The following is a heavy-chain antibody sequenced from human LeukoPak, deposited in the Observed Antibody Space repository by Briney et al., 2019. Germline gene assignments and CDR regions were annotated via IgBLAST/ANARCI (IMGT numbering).Heavy chain of an antibody. CDR3: ARSGLNRFDY. D-gene: IGHD2-15*01. V-gene: IGHV3-23*01. CDR1: GFTFSSSA. CDR2: ISGSGGSP. J-gene: IGHJ4*02. Sequence: GGSLRLSCAASGFTFSSSAMSWVRQAPGKGLEWVSPISGSGGSPYYADSVKGRFSISRDNSKNTLYLQMNSLRAEDTAAYYCARSGLNRFDYWGQGTLVTVPS.